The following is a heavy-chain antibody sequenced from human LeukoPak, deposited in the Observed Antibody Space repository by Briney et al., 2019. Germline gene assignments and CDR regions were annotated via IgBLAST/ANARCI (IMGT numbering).Heavy chain of an antibody. CDR3: ARGRGTNWGPPYYYYYGMDV. CDR2: IYHSGST. CDR1: GGSISSYY. V-gene: IGHV4-59*12. J-gene: IGHJ6*02. Sequence: PSETLSLTCTVSGGSISSYYWSWIRQPPGKGLEWTGYIYHSGSTYYNPSLKSRVTISVDRSKNQFSLKLSSVTAADTAVYYCARGRGTNWGPPYYYYYGMDVWGQGTTVTVSS. D-gene: IGHD7-27*01.